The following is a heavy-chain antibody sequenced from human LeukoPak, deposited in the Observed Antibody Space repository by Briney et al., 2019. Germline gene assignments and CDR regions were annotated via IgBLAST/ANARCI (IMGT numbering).Heavy chain of an antibody. D-gene: IGHD6-13*01. J-gene: IGHJ4*02. CDR2: ISSSSSLI. Sequence: RGSLRLSRTASGFDLNTLEIHRVRQAPGKGLEWVASISSSSSLIYYTDSVKGRFTISRDNAKNSLYLQMNSLRAEDTAVYFCAKEGRSTTPGYWGQGTLVTVSS. V-gene: IGHV3-21*01. CDR1: GFDLNTLE. CDR3: AKEGRSTTPGY.